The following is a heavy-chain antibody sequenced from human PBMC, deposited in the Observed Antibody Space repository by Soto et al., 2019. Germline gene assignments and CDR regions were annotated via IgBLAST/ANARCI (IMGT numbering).Heavy chain of an antibody. CDR1: GFSFSHYA. Sequence: EERLSESGGGLIQPGGSLRLSCAASGFSFSHYALSWVRQAPGKGLEWVSESSSDGGSTSYPDSVRGRFIISRDRSKEPLNWQMNPVGPEAPPVYFGPRERPWLSIPRRNFDLWGGGTRSTV. CDR2: SSSDGGST. V-gene: IGHV3-23*01. D-gene: IGHD5-12*01. J-gene: IGHJ2*01. CDR3: PRERPWLSIPRRNFDL.